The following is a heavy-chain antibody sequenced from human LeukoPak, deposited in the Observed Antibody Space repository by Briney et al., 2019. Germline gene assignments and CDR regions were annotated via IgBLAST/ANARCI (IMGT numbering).Heavy chain of an antibody. CDR2: IAYGGSRA. D-gene: IGHD1-14*01. Sequence: GRSLRLSCAGSGFTFGGYGMHWFRQTPGKGLEWVAVIAYGGSRAFYADSVKGRFTISRDNSKNTMSVQMDDLRAEDTAVYYCTRYNNDHFDYWGQGTLVTVSS. V-gene: IGHV3-33*01. CDR3: TRYNNDHFDY. J-gene: IGHJ4*02. CDR1: GFTFGGYG.